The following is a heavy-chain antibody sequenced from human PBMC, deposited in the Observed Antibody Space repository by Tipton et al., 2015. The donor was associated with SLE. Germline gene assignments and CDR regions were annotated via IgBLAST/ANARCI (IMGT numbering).Heavy chain of an antibody. V-gene: IGHV3-74*03. J-gene: IGHJ4*02. Sequence: SLRLSCVASGFTFRSYWMYWVRQAPGKGLVYISCINDDGTSTEYADSVKGRFTISRDNANNSLYLQMNSLRPEDTALYYCAKDLAMVVTLAPFDYWGQGTLVTVSS. CDR1: GFTFRSYW. CDR2: INDDGTST. CDR3: AKDLAMVVTLAPFDY. D-gene: IGHD4-23*01.